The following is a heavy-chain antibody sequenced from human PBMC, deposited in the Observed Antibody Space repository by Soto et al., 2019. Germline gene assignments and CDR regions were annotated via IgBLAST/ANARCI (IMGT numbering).Heavy chain of an antibody. J-gene: IGHJ1*01. V-gene: IGHV3-30*04. D-gene: IGHD3-10*01. CDR3: ARDGLGDGGFQH. Sequence: QVQLVESGGGVVQPGRSLRLSCAASGFTFSNYAMHWVRQAPGKGLEWVALISYDGSHNYYADSVKGRFTISRDNSKNTLYLQMNSLRAEDTAVYYCARDGLGDGGFQHWGQGTLVTVSS. CDR1: GFTFSNYA. CDR2: ISYDGSHN.